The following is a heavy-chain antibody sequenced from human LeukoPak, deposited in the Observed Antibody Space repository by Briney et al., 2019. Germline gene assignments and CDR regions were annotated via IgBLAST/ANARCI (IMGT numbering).Heavy chain of an antibody. V-gene: IGHV3-30*02. J-gene: IGHJ4*02. D-gene: IGHD2-2*01. CDR2: IRYDGSNK. Sequence: TGGSLRLSCAASGFTFSNYWMSWVRQAPGKGLEWVAFIRYDGSNKYYADSVKGRFTISRDNSKNTLYLQMNSLRAEDTAVYYCAKAQAVVTWGLYWGQGTLATVSS. CDR1: GFTFSNYW. CDR3: AKAQAVVTWGLY.